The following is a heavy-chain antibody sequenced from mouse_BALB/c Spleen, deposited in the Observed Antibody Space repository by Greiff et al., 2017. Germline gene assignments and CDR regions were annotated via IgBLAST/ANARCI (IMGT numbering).Heavy chain of an antibody. CDR1: GYSITSDYA. V-gene: IGHV3-2*02. D-gene: IGHD2-14*01. CDR2: ISYSGST. CDR3: ARRRYDDYFDY. Sequence: EVKLQESGPGLVKPSQSLSLTCTVTGYSITSDYAWNWIRQFPGNKLEWMGYISYSGSTSYNPSLKSRISITRDTSKNQFFLQLNSVTTEDTATYYCARRRYDDYFDYWGQGTTLTVSS. J-gene: IGHJ2*01.